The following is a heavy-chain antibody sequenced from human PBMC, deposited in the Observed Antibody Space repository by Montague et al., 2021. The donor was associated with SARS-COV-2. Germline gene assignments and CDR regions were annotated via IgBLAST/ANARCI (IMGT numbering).Heavy chain of an antibody. V-gene: IGHV3-48*03. Sequence: SLRLSCAASGFPFSSYGMNWVRQAPGKGLEWVSYISTSGRGIHYADSVKGRFTISRDNAKNSLYLEMNSLRAEDTAVYYCARDNAGWPDAFDIWGQGTMVTVSS. CDR1: GFPFSSYG. J-gene: IGHJ3*02. CDR3: ARDNAGWPDAFDI. D-gene: IGHD6-19*01. CDR2: ISTSGRGI.